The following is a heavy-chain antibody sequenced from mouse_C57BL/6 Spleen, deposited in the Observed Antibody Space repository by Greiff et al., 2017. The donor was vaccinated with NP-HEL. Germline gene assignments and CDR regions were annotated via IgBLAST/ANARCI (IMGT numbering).Heavy chain of an antibody. Sequence: EVKLVESGEGLVKPGGSLKLSCAASGFPFSSYAMSWVRQTPERRLGGVAYFSMGGDYIYYADTVKGRFTISRDNARNTLYLQMSSLKSEDTAMYYCTREGYDYDGAYWGQGTLVTVSA. V-gene: IGHV5-9-1*02. J-gene: IGHJ3*01. CDR3: TREGYDYDGAY. D-gene: IGHD2-4*01. CDR2: FSMGGDYI. CDR1: GFPFSSYA.